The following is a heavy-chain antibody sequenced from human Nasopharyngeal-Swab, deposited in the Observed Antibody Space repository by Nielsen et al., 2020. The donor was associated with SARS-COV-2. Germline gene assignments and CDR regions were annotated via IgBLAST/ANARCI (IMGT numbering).Heavy chain of an antibody. CDR2: INHSGST. CDR3: ARAHYYDILTGYFLPGMGVMDA. Sequence: RQAPGKGLEWIGEINHSGSTNYNPSLKSRVTISVDTSKNQFSLKLSSVTAADTAVYYCARAHYYDILTGYFLPGMGVMDAWGKGTTVTVSS. J-gene: IGHJ6*03. V-gene: IGHV4-34*01. D-gene: IGHD3-9*01.